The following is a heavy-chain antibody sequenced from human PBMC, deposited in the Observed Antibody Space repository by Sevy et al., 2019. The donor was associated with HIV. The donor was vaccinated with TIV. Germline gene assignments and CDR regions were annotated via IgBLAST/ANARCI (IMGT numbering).Heavy chain of an antibody. CDR1: GITFSTSV. CDR2: IGGDTYYT. CDR3: TRASLLGYCSTTSCYYAFDI. J-gene: IGHJ3*02. V-gene: IGHV3-21*01. Sequence: GGSLRLSCNASGITFSTSVMNWVRQSPDRGLEWVSSIGGDTYYTHYADSMRGRFIVSRDNAKNSLFLEMNSLTVEDTAVYYCTRASLLGYCSTTSCYYAFDIWGPGTVVTVSS. D-gene: IGHD2-2*01.